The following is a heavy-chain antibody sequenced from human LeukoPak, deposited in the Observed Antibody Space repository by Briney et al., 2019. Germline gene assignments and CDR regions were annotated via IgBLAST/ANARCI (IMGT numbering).Heavy chain of an antibody. Sequence: KPGGSLRLSCAASGFTFSDYYMSWIRQAPGKGLEWVSYISSSGSTIYYADSVKGRFTISRDNAKNSLYLQMNILRAEDTAVYYCARERDANYYDSSGYYSIRDYWGQGTLVTVSS. CDR2: ISSSGSTI. CDR3: ARERDANYYDSSGYYSIRDY. D-gene: IGHD3-22*01. CDR1: GFTFSDYY. V-gene: IGHV3-11*04. J-gene: IGHJ4*02.